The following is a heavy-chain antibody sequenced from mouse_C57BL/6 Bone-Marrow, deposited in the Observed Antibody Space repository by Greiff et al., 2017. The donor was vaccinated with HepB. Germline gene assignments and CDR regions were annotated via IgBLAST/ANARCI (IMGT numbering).Heavy chain of an antibody. D-gene: IGHD1-1*01. CDR2: IRLKSDNYAT. CDR3: TVNYYGSSTFAY. Sequence: DVQLVESGGGLVQPGGSMKLSCVASGFTFSNYWMNWVRQSPEKGLEWVAQIRLKSDNYATHYAESVKGRFTISRDDSKSSVYLQMNNLRAEDTGIYYCTVNYYGSSTFAYWGQGTLVTVSA. J-gene: IGHJ3*01. V-gene: IGHV6-3*01. CDR1: GFTFSNYW.